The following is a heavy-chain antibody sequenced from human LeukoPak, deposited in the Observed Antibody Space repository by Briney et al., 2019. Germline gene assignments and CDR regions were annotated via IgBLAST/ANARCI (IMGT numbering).Heavy chain of an antibody. V-gene: IGHV3-23*01. CDR2: ISGSGGST. Sequence: PGGSLRLSCAASGFTFVSYAMTWVRQAPGKGLEWVSGISGSGGSTYYADSVKGRFIISRDNSKNTLYLHMNSLTAEDTAIYYCEKTRGTDDTCYYRVWYFDYWRQGTLVTVSS. J-gene: IGHJ4*02. D-gene: IGHD2-8*01. CDR3: EKTRGTDDTCYYRVWYFDY. CDR1: GFTFVSYA.